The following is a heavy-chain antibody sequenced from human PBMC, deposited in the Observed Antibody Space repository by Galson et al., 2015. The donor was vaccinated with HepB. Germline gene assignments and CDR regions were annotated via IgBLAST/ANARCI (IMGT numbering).Heavy chain of an antibody. CDR2: ISYDGSNK. J-gene: IGHJ6*02. V-gene: IGHV3-30-3*01. Sequence: SLRLSCAASGFTFSRYAMHWVRQAPGKGLEWVAVISYDGSNKYYADSVKGRFTISRDNSKNTLYLQMNSLRAEDTAVYYCARDRGNYGMDVWGQGTTVTVSS. CDR3: ARDRGNYGMDV. CDR1: GFTFSRYA.